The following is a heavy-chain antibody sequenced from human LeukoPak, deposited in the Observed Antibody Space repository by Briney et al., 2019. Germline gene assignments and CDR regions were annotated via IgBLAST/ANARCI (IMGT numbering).Heavy chain of an antibody. CDR3: ARSGYSSSWGFDP. J-gene: IGHJ5*02. Sequence: GGSLRLSCAASGFTFSSYSMNWVRQAPGKGLEWVSSISSSSSYIYYADSVKGRFTISRDNAKNSLYLQMNSLRAEDTAVYYCARSGYSSSWGFDPWGQGTLVTVSS. V-gene: IGHV3-21*01. D-gene: IGHD6-13*01. CDR1: GFTFSSYS. CDR2: ISSSSSYI.